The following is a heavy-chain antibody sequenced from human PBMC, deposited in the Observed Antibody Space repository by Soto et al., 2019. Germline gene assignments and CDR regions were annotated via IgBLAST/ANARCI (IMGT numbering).Heavy chain of an antibody. V-gene: IGHV3-33*01. Sequence: QVQLVESGGGVVQPGRSLRLSCVASGFNFSSYGMHWVRQAPGKGLEWVAVIWYDGSNKYYADSVKGRFTISRDNSKNTLSLQMNTLRDEDTGIYYCAREGLIYCYGMDVWGQGPRVTVSS. CDR3: AREGLIYCYGMDV. CDR1: GFNFSSYG. J-gene: IGHJ6*02. CDR2: IWYDGSNK.